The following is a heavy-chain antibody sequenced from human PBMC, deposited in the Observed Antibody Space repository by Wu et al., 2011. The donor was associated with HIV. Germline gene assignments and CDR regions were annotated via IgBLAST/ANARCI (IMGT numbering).Heavy chain of an antibody. CDR2: IIPLLGTA. CDR3: ARGLRGRGYQLTEWFDP. CDR1: GGTFKTYA. V-gene: IGHV1-69*05. D-gene: IGHD2-2*01. J-gene: IGHJ5*02. Sequence: QVQLVQSGPEVKKPGSSVKVSCQASGGTFKTYAISWVRQAPGQGLEWMGGIIPLLGTANYAQRFQGRVTMTTDESTNTAYMELSNLRWEDTAVYYCARGLRGRGYQLTEWFDPWGQGTLVTVSS.